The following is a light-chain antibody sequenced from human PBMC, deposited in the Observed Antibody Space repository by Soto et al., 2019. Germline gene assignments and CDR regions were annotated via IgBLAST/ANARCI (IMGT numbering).Light chain of an antibody. Sequence: QSVLTQPRSVSGSPGQSVTISCTGTSSDVGGYNYVSWYQQHPGKAPKLMIYDVSKRPSGVPDRFSGSKSGNTASLTISGLQAEDEADYYCCSYAGSYTRVFGRGTKLTVL. V-gene: IGLV2-11*01. CDR3: CSYAGSYTRV. J-gene: IGLJ3*02. CDR1: SSDVGGYNY. CDR2: DVS.